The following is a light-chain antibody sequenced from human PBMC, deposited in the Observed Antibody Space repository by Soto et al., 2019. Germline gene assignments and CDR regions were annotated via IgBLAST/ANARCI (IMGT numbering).Light chain of an antibody. CDR1: QSIHSNY. CDR3: QQYVSSPET. J-gene: IGKJ1*01. V-gene: IGKV3-20*01. Sequence: EIVLTQSPGTLSLSPGERATLSCRASQSIHSNYLAWYQQKPGQAPRLLIYGASSRATGIPDRFSGSGSGTDFTLTISRLEPEDFAVYYCQQYVSSPETFGQGTKVEIK. CDR2: GAS.